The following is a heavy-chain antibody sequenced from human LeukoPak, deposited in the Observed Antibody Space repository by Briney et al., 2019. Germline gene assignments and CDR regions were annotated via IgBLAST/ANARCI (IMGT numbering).Heavy chain of an antibody. Sequence: GGSLRLSCAASGFTFDDYGLSWVRHVPGKGLEWVSGLNWNGASTVYADSVKGRFTISRDNAKNSLYLQMNSLRAEDTAVYYCARDGDDSSGYYRFYFDYWGQGTLVTVSS. CDR1: GFTFDDYG. J-gene: IGHJ4*02. CDR3: ARDGDDSSGYYRFYFDY. CDR2: LNWNGAST. D-gene: IGHD3-22*01. V-gene: IGHV3-20*04.